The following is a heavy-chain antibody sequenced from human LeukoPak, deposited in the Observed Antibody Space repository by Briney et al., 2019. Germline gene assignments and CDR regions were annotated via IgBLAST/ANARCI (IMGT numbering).Heavy chain of an antibody. CDR2: IKQDGSEK. J-gene: IGHJ4*02. CDR3: TRENWHLDY. V-gene: IGHV3-7*01. Sequence: GGSLRLSCVASGFNFNNAWMSWVRQAPGKGLEWVANIKQDGSEKYYVDSVEGRFTISRDNAKNSLYLQMNSLRAEDAAVYYCTRENWHLDYWGQGNLVTVSS. CDR1: GFNFNNAW.